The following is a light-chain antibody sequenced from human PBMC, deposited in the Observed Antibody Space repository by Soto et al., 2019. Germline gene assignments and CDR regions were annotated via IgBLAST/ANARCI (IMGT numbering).Light chain of an antibody. CDR2: GAS. Sequence: EIVLTQSPGTLSLSPGERATLSCRASQSVNSNYLAWYQQKPGQTPRLLIYGASSRATGIPDRFSGSGSGTDLTLTISRLEPEDFAVYYCQHYGSSPFTFGPGTKMDIK. V-gene: IGKV3-20*01. CDR1: QSVNSNY. CDR3: QHYGSSPFT. J-gene: IGKJ3*01.